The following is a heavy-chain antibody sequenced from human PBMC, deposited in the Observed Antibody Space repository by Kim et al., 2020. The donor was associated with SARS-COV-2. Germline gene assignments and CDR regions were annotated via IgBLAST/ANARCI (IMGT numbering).Heavy chain of an antibody. Sequence: ASVKVSCKASGYTFTSYYMHWVRQAPGQGLEWMGIINPSGGSTSYAQKFQGRVTMTRDTSTSTVYMELSSLRSEDTAVYYCARERWGYCSSTSFLFLQHWGQGTLVTVSS. J-gene: IGHJ1*01. V-gene: IGHV1-46*01. CDR3: ARERWGYCSSTSFLFLQH. D-gene: IGHD2-2*01. CDR2: INPSGGST. CDR1: GYTFTSYY.